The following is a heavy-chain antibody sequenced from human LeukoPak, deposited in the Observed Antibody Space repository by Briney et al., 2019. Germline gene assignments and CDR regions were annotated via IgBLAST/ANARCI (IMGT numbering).Heavy chain of an antibody. CDR3: ARHLDTSAYYSFDY. Sequence: PGGSLRLSCAASGLTFSSYAMSWVRQAPGKGLEWVSTIRYSGHSTYYADSVKGRFTISRDNSENTMFLQMNSLRAEDTAVYYCARHLDTSAYYSFDYWGQGALVTVSS. D-gene: IGHD3-22*01. V-gene: IGHV3-23*01. J-gene: IGHJ4*02. CDR2: IRYSGHST. CDR1: GLTFSSYA.